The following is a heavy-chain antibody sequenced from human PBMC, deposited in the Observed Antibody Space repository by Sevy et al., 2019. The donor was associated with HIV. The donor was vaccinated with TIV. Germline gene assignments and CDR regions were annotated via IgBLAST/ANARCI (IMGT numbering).Heavy chain of an antibody. D-gene: IGHD2-15*01. Sequence: GGSLRLSCAASGFTFSRYSMHWVRQAPGKGLEWVAVISDDGNNKYYTDSVEGRFTISRDNSKDTLYLQMNSLRAVDTAIYYCAREGAPYRNIRYCSGDNCYYNWFDPWGQGTLVTVSS. J-gene: IGHJ5*02. V-gene: IGHV3-30*10. CDR2: ISDDGNNK. CDR1: GFTFSRYS. CDR3: AREGAPYRNIRYCSGDNCYYNWFDP.